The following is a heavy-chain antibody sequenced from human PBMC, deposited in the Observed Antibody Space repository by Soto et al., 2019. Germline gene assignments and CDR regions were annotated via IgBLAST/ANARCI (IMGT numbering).Heavy chain of an antibody. D-gene: IGHD3-16*02. Sequence: GGSLRLSCSASGFTFSSYAMHWVRQAPGKGLEYVSAISSNGGSTYYADSVKGRFTISRDNSKNTLYLQMSSLRAEDTAVYYCVNFAPQYDYVWGSYRKFDYWGQGTLVTVSS. CDR3: VNFAPQYDYVWGSYRKFDY. CDR2: ISSNGGST. J-gene: IGHJ4*02. CDR1: GFTFSSYA. V-gene: IGHV3-64D*08.